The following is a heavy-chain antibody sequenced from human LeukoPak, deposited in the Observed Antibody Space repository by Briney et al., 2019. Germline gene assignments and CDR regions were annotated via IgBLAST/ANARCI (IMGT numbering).Heavy chain of an antibody. CDR3: ARSIRPLRDYYGSGSYYRGYYFDY. J-gene: IGHJ4*02. CDR2: TYYRSKWYY. D-gene: IGHD3-10*01. CDR1: GDSVSSNSGA. V-gene: IGHV6-1*01. Sequence: SQTLSLTCAISGDSVSSNSGAWNWIRQTPSGGLEWLGRTYYRSKWYYDYAVSVKSRISINPDTSKNQFSLQLNSVTPEDTAMYYCARSIRPLRDYYGSGSYYRGYYFDYWGQGTLVTVSS.